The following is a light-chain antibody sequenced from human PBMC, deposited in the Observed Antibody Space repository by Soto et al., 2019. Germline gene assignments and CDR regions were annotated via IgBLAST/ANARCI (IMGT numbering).Light chain of an antibody. Sequence: EIVLTQSPASLSLSPGARAALSCRASQSVSSSLAWYQQKPGQAPRLLIYDTSNRAPGIPARFSGSGSGTDFTLTISSLEPEDFAVYFCQQRNNWWTFGQGTKVEIK. V-gene: IGKV3-11*01. CDR1: QSVSSS. CDR3: QQRNNWWT. CDR2: DTS. J-gene: IGKJ1*01.